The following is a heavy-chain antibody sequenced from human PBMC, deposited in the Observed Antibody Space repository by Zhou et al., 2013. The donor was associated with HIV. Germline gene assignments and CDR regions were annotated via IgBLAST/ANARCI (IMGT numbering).Heavy chain of an antibody. CDR3: ARDLYPASRYGMDV. CDR2: IYYSGST. Sequence: VQLQESGPGLVKPSETLSLTCTVSGGSISNHYWNWIRQPPGKGLEWIGYIYYSGSTNYNPSLKSRVTISVEMSKNQFSLKVSSVTAADTAVYYCARDLYPASRYGMDVVGPRDHGHRLL. J-gene: IGHJ6*02. V-gene: IGHV4-59*11. CDR1: GGSISNHY.